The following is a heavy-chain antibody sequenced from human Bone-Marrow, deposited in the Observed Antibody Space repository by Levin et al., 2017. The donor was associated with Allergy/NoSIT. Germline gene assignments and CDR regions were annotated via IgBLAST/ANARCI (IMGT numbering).Heavy chain of an antibody. D-gene: IGHD5-12*01. J-gene: IGHJ1*01. V-gene: IGHV4-59*01. CDR3: ASVAGRSRYDVHYNL. CDR2: VYYNGDA. CDR1: GDSIRSSY. Sequence: SQTLSLTCSVSGDSIRSSYWSWIRQPPGKGLEWIGYVYYNGDANYNPSLQSRLAISMDTSKNDFSLKLRSVTAADPAVFYCASVAGRSRYDVHYNLWGPGTPVTVSP.